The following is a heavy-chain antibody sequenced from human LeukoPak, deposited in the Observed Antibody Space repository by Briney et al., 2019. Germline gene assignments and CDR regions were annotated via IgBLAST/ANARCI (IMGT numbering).Heavy chain of an antibody. D-gene: IGHD6-13*01. CDR1: GFTFSSYA. CDR2: ISYDGSNK. V-gene: IGHV3-30-3*01. CDR3: ARDFLSVAEAGAYFDY. Sequence: GGSLRLSCAASGFTFSSYAMHWVRQAPGKGLEWVAVISYDGSNKYYADSVKGRFTISRDNSKNTLYLQMNSLRAEDTAVYYCARDFLSVAEAGAYFDYWGQGTLVTVSS. J-gene: IGHJ4*02.